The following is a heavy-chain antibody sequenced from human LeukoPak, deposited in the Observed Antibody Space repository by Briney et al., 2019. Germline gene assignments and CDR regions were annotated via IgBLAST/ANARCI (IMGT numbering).Heavy chain of an antibody. D-gene: IGHD3-10*01. CDR2: IHYSGST. CDR1: GGSISSYY. Sequence: SETLSLTCTVSGGSISSYYWSWIRQPPGKGLEWIGYIHYSGSTNYSPSLKSRVTISVDTSKNQFSLKLSSVTAADTAVYYCARGSRVRGVIIQPDYWGQGTLVTVSS. J-gene: IGHJ4*02. V-gene: IGHV4-59*01. CDR3: ARGSRVRGVIIQPDY.